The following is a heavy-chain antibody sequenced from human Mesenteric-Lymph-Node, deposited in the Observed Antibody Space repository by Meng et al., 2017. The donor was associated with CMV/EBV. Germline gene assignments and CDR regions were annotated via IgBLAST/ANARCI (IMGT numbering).Heavy chain of an antibody. CDR1: GFTFSGSA. Sequence: GESLKISCAASGFTFSGSAMHWVRQASGKGLEWVSSISSSSSYIYYADSVKGRFTISRDNAKNSLYLQMNSLRAEDTAVYYCARAPDDFWSGYYSVYWGQGTLVTVSS. CDR3: ARAPDDFWSGYYSVY. D-gene: IGHD3-3*01. CDR2: ISSSSSYI. V-gene: IGHV3-21*01. J-gene: IGHJ4*02.